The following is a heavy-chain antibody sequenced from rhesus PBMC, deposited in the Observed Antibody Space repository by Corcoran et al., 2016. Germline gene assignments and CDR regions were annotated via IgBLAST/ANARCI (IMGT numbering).Heavy chain of an antibody. CDR3: VRVDRRAVIIDY. D-gene: IGHD2-39*01. Sequence: QVQLQESGPGLAKPSATLSLTCAVSGYSISRGYAWTWVRSTPGKGLEWIGFIGGDTGSTYYTPSLKSRVTISKDTSTNQFSLRLTSVTAADTALYYCVRVDRRAVIIDYWGQGVLVTVSS. V-gene: IGHV4-127*01. CDR2: IGGDTGST. J-gene: IGHJ4*01. CDR1: GYSISRGYA.